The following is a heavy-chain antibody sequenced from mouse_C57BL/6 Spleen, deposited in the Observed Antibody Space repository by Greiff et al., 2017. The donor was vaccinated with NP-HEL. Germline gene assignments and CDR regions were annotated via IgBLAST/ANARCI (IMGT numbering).Heavy chain of an antibody. CDR1: GYAFSSSW. CDR2: IYPGDGDT. D-gene: IGHD1-1*01. CDR3: AVYYYGSSRY. Sequence: VQLQQSGPELVKPGASVKISCKASGYAFSSSWMNWVKQRPGKGLEWIGRIYPGDGDTNYNGKFKGKATLTADKSSSTAYMQLSSLTSEDSAVYFCAVYYYGSSRYWGQGTTLTVSS. J-gene: IGHJ2*01. V-gene: IGHV1-82*01.